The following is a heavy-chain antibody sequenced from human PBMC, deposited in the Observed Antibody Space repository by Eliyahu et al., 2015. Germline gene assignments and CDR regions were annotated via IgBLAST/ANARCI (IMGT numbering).Heavy chain of an antibody. V-gene: IGHV3-21*02. CDR1: GFXFSXYX. J-gene: IGHJ3*02. D-gene: IGHD6-13*01. Sequence: EVQLVESGGGLVKPGGSLRLSCAASGFXFSXYXXNWVRQAPGKGLGWVSCISGSSSYINYADSLKGRFTISRDNAKNSLYLQMNSLRAEDTAVYYCARDVWQLVQWGNSWGAFDIWGQGTMVTVSS. CDR3: ARDVWQLVQWGNSWGAFDI. CDR2: ISGSSSYI.